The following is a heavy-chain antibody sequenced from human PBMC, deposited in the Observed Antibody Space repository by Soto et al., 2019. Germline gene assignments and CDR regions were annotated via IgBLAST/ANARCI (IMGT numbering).Heavy chain of an antibody. CDR2: IYWDDDK. V-gene: IGHV2-5*02. CDR1: GFSLSTTGMC. D-gene: IGHD4-17*01. CDR3: AHAPLMLGDSYFDY. J-gene: IGHJ4*02. Sequence: QITLKESGPTLVKPTQTLTLTCTFSGFSLSTTGMCVGWIRQPPGKALEWLALIYWDDDKRYSPSLKGRLTITKDTSKNHVVLTMTNMDPVDTATYYCAHAPLMLGDSYFDYCGQGTLVTLSS.